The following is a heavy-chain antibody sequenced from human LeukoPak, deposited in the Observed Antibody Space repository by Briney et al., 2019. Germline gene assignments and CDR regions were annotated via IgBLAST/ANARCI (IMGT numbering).Heavy chain of an antibody. J-gene: IGHJ4*02. CDR1: GFTFEDYA. Sequence: GGSLRLSCAASGFTFEDYAMHWVRQAPGKGLEWVSGISWNSGSIGYADSVKGRFTISRDNAKNSLYLQMNSLRAEDTALYYCAKDMRRGIAVAGLDYWGQGTLVTVSS. CDR2: ISWNSGSI. CDR3: AKDMRRGIAVAGLDY. V-gene: IGHV3-9*01. D-gene: IGHD6-19*01.